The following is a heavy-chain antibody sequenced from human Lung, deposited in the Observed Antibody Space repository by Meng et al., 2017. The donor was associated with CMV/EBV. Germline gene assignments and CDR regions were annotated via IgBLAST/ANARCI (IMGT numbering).Heavy chain of an antibody. D-gene: IGHD2-21*02. V-gene: IGHV4-4*03. Sequence: QLQAPCPGLVQPPGTLSLTCAVSGGSSSSSNWWSWVRQPPGKGLEWIGEIYHSGSTNYNPSLKSRVTISVDKSKNQFSLKLSSVTAADTAVYYCARVVTALWGYYFDYWGQGTLVTVSS. CDR1: GGSSSSSNW. CDR3: ARVVTALWGYYFDY. J-gene: IGHJ4*02. CDR2: IYHSGST.